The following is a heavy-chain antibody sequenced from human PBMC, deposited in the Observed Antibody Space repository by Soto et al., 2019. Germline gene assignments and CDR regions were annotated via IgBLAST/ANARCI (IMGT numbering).Heavy chain of an antibody. CDR3: AIGITSYPLDY. D-gene: IGHD3-3*01. CDR1: GYTFTSYG. J-gene: IGHJ4*02. CDR2: INAGNGNT. V-gene: IGHV1-3*01. Sequence: ASVKVSCKASGYTFTSYGISWVRQAPGQRLEWMGWINAGNGNTNYAQKFQGRVTITRDTSASTAYMELSSLRSEDTAVYYCAIGITSYPLDYWGQGTLVTVSS.